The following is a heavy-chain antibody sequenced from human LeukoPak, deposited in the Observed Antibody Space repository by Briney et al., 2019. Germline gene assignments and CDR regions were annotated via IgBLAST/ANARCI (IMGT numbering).Heavy chain of an antibody. CDR3: ATTYYYDSSGYAGY. CDR2: INSDGSST. D-gene: IGHD3-22*01. J-gene: IGHJ4*02. V-gene: IGHV3-74*01. Sequence: GGSLRLSCAASGFTFSTYWMHWVRQAPGKGLVWVSRINSDGSSTSYADSVQGRFTISRDNAKNTLYLQMNSLGAEDTAVYYCATTYYYDSSGYAGYWGQGTLVTVSS. CDR1: GFTFSTYW.